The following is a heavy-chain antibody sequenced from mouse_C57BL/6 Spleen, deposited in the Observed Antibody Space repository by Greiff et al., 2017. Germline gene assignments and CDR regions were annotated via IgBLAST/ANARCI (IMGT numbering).Heavy chain of an antibody. CDR2: IYPGDGAT. V-gene: IGHV1-80*01. D-gene: IGHD2-5*01. J-gene: IGHJ2*01. CDR3: ARGGYYSNPYFDY. CDR1: GYAFSSYW. Sequence: VQLQQSGAELVKPGASVKISCKASGYAFSSYWMNWVKQRPGKGLEWIGQIYPGDGATNYNGKFKGKATLTADKSSSTAYMQLSSLTSEDSAVYFCARGGYYSNPYFDYWGQGTTLTVSS.